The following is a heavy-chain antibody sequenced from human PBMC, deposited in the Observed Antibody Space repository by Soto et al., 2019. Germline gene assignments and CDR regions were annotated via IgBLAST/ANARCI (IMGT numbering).Heavy chain of an antibody. Sequence: PVGSLRLSCAASGFIFSEYDMSWVRQAPGKGLEWVSGISGSGAATFYADSAKGRFTASRDNSENRLFLQIHSLRAEDTATYFCVRHAELTTVSANVGFYYGLDVWGQGATVTVSS. CDR3: VRHAELTTVSANVGFYYGLDV. D-gene: IGHD4-4*01. V-gene: IGHV3-23*01. CDR1: GFIFSEYD. J-gene: IGHJ6*02. CDR2: ISGSGAAT.